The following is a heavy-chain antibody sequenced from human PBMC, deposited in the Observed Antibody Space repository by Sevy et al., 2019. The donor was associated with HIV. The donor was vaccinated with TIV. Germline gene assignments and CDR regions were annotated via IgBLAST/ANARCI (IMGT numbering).Heavy chain of an antibody. Sequence: GGSLRLSCTASGFTFSSYDMNWVRQAPGKGLEWVSKISSSGSSIYYTDSVKGRFTISRDNAKNSLNLQMNSLRAEDTAVYYCARDQPRNSGFDYWGQRTLVTVSS. CDR3: ARDQPRNSGFDY. J-gene: IGHJ4*02. CDR1: GFTFSSYD. V-gene: IGHV3-48*03. D-gene: IGHD1-26*01. CDR2: ISSSGSSI.